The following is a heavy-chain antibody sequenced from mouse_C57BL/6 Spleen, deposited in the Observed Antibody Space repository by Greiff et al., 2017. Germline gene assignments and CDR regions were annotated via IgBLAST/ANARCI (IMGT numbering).Heavy chain of an antibody. D-gene: IGHD2-4*01. CDR2: FHPYHDDN. J-gene: IGHJ3*01. Sequence: QVQLQQSGAELVKPGASVKMSCKASGYTFTTYPIAWMKQNHGKSLEWIGNFHPYHDDNKYNEKFKGKATLPVEKSSSTVYLEHRRLTSDDSAVYYCARRGDYERGGFAYWGQGTLVTVSA. CDR3: ARRGDYERGGFAY. V-gene: IGHV1-47*01. CDR1: GYTFTTYP.